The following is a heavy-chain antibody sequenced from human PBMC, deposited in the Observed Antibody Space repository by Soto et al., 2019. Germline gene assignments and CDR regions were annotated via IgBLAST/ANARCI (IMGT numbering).Heavy chain of an antibody. D-gene: IGHD3-22*01. Sequence: TGGSLRLSCAASGFTFSSYGMHWVRQAPGKGLEWVAVISYDGSNKYYADSVKGRFTISRDNSKNTLYLQMNSLRAEDTAVYYCAKLPNKYYDSSGVFYWGQGTLVTVSS. J-gene: IGHJ4*02. CDR2: ISYDGSNK. CDR1: GFTFSSYG. V-gene: IGHV3-30*18. CDR3: AKLPNKYYDSSGVFY.